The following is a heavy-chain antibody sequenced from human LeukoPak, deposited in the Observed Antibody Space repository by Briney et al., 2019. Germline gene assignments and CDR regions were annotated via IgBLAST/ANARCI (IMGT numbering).Heavy chain of an antibody. CDR1: GGSISNYY. CDR2: MYHTGHT. D-gene: IGHD2-15*01. CDR3: ARHPFATPFDY. J-gene: IGHJ4*02. V-gene: IGHV4-59*08. Sequence: PSETLSLTCNVSGGSISNYYWSWIRQPPGKGLEWIGYMYHTGHTMYNSSLKSRVTMSLDTSKNHFSQRPSSVTAADTAVYYCARHPFATPFDYWGPGTLVTVSS.